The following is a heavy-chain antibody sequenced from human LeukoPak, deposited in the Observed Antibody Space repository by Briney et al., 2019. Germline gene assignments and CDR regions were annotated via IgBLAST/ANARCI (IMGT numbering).Heavy chain of an antibody. D-gene: IGHD4-17*01. CDR3: ARGSKSYGDYIRSRIHHFDY. V-gene: IGHV3-7*04. Sequence: GGSLRLSCAATGFTFRKHWMSWVRQTVGKGLECVAKIREDGNEKHYVDSVKGRFTISRDNSKNTLYLQMNSLRVEDTAVYYCARGSKSYGDYIRSRIHHFDYWGQGTLVTVSS. CDR1: GFTFRKHW. J-gene: IGHJ4*02. CDR2: IREDGNEK.